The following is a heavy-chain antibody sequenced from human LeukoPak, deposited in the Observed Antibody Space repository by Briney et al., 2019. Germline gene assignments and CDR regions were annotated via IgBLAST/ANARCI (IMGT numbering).Heavy chain of an antibody. CDR3: AKPAWGGTFDD. CDR2: ISNSGGST. V-gene: IGHV3-23*01. J-gene: IGHJ4*02. Sequence: GGSLRLSCAASGFSFSNYAMSWVRQAPGEGLAWVSAISNSGGSTYYADSVKGRFTISRDNSKNTLYLQVDSLRAEDTAIYYCAKPAWGGTFDDWGQGTLVTVSS. CDR1: GFSFSNYA. D-gene: IGHD3-16*01.